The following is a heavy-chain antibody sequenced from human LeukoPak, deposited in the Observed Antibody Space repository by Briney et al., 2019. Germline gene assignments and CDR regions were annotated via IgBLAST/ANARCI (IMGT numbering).Heavy chain of an antibody. CDR2: IYYSGST. J-gene: IGHJ4*02. CDR3: ARDLLWFGELLHHFDY. Sequence: PSETLSLTCTVSGGSISSSSYYWGWIRQPPGKGLEWIGSIYYSGSTYYNPSLKSRVTISVDTSKNQFSLKLSSVTAADTAVYYCARDLLWFGELLHHFDYWGQGTLVTVSS. CDR1: GGSISSSSYY. V-gene: IGHV4-39*07. D-gene: IGHD3-10*01.